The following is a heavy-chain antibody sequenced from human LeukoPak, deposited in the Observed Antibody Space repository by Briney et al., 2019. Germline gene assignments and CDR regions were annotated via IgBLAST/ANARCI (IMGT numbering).Heavy chain of an antibody. CDR1: GGSFSGYY. J-gene: IGHJ5*02. V-gene: IGHV4-34*01. Sequence: SETLCLTCAVYGGSFSGYYWSWIPEPPGKGLECSGEINHSGSTNYNPSLKSRVTISVATSKNQFALKLTSVTAADTAVYYCPSLRYDWCYPEQNWFDPWGQGTLVTVSS. CDR2: INHSGST. D-gene: IGHD1-20*01. CDR3: PSLRYDWCYPEQNWFDP.